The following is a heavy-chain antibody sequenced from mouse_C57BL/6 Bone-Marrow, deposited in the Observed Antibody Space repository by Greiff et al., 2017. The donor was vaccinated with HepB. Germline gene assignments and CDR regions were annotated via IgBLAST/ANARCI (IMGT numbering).Heavy chain of an antibody. J-gene: IGHJ3*01. V-gene: IGHV3-6*01. Sequence: DVQLQESGPGLVKPSQSLSLTCSVTGYSITSGYYWNWIRQFPGNKLEWMGYISYDGSNNYNPSLKNRISITRDTSKNQFFLKLNSVTTEDTATYYCARDQVAPFAYWGQGTLVTVSA. CDR3: ARDQVAPFAY. D-gene: IGHD1-1*01. CDR1: GYSITSGYY. CDR2: ISYDGSN.